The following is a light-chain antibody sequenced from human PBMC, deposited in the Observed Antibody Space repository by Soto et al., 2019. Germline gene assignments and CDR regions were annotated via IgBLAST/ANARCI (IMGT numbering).Light chain of an antibody. CDR3: SSYTGTIYV. V-gene: IGLV2-14*01. J-gene: IGLJ1*01. CDR2: GVG. CDR1: SSDVGAYNY. Sequence: QSVLTQPASVSGSPGQSITISCTGTSSDVGAYNYVSWYQQYPGKAPKLMIFGVGNRPSGVSKRFSGSKSGNTASLTISGLQAEDEADYYCSSYTGTIYVFGTGTKVTVL.